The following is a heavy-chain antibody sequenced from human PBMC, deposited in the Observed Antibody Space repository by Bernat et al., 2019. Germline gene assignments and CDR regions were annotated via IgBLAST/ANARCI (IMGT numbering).Heavy chain of an antibody. CDR3: ARVFSLHVDY. Sequence: EVQLVESGGGLVQPGGSLRLSCAASGFTVSSSYMSWVRQAPGKGLEWVSVIYSGGSTYYADSVKGRFTISRDNSKNTLYLQMNSLRAKDTAVYYCARVFSLHVDYWGQGTLVTVSS. CDR2: IYSGGST. D-gene: IGHD3-16*02. CDR1: GFTVSSSY. V-gene: IGHV3-66*01. J-gene: IGHJ4*02.